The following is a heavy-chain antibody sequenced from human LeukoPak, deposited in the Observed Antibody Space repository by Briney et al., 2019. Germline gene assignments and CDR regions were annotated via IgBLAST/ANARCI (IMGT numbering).Heavy chain of an antibody. Sequence: ASVKVSCKASGYTFTGYYMHWVRQAPGQGLEWMGIINPSGGSTSYAQKFQGRVTMTRDTSTSTVYMELSSLRSEDTAVYYCARDSSAMVTTDYYFDYWGQGTLVTVSS. CDR2: INPSGGST. CDR3: ARDSSAMVTTDYYFDY. D-gene: IGHD5-18*01. V-gene: IGHV1-46*01. J-gene: IGHJ4*02. CDR1: GYTFTGYY.